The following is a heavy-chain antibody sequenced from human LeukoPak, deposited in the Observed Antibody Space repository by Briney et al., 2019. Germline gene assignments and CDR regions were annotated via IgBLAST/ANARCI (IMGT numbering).Heavy chain of an antibody. CDR3: ARSAIDAFDI. CDR1: GGSISRGLY. D-gene: IGHD6-25*01. V-gene: IGHV4-39*01. J-gene: IGHJ3*02. Sequence: SETLSLTCTVSGGSISRGLYWGWLRQSPGRRLEWIASVSSGGTTYYNPSLKSRVSISVDTSNNQFSLKLNFVTAADTAVYYCARSAIDAFDIWGQGTMVTVSS. CDR2: VSSGGTT.